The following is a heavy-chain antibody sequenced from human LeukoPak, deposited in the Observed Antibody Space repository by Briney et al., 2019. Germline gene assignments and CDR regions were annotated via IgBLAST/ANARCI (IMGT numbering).Heavy chain of an antibody. CDR1: GFTFSSYW. Sequence: GGSLRLSCAASGFTFSSYWMSWVRQAPGKGLEWVANIKQDGSEKYYVDSVKGRFTISRDNAKNSLYLQMNSLRAEDTAVYYCARDRPYYDYVWGSYAYYFDYWGQGTLVTVSS. CDR2: IKQDGSEK. CDR3: ARDRPYYDYVWGSYAYYFDY. V-gene: IGHV3-7*01. J-gene: IGHJ4*02. D-gene: IGHD3-16*01.